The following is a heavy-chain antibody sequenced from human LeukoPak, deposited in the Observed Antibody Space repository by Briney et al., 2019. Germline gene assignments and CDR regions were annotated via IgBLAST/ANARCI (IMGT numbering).Heavy chain of an antibody. V-gene: IGHV1-2*02. Sequence: GASVKVSCKASGYIFTDYYMHWVRQAPGQGVEWMGWMNPNSGVTNYAQKFQVRVTMTGDTSISTAYMELSRLRSDDTAVYYCAGDLRLAVSGTSGFDIWGQGTVVTVSS. CDR2: MNPNSGVT. CDR3: AGDLRLAVSGTSGFDI. CDR1: GYIFTDYY. D-gene: IGHD6-19*01. J-gene: IGHJ3*02.